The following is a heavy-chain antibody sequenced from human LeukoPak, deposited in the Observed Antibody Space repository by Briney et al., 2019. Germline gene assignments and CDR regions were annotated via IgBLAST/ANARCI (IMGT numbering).Heavy chain of an antibody. CDR1: GFTFSSYA. CDR3: ARGGCSSTSCYGTFDY. Sequence: PGGSLRLSCAASGFTFSSYAMHWVRQAPGKGLEWVAVISYDGSNKYYVDSVKGRFTISRDNSKNTLYLQMNSLRAEDTAVYYCARGGCSSTSCYGTFDYWGQGTLVTVSS. CDR2: ISYDGSNK. D-gene: IGHD2-2*01. V-gene: IGHV3-30-3*01. J-gene: IGHJ4*02.